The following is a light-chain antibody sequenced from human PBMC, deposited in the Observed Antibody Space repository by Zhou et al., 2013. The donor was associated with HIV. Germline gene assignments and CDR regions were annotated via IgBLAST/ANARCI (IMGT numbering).Light chain of an antibody. J-gene: IGKJ2*03. Sequence: VLTQSPGTLSLSPGERVTLSCRSSESIGSNYLGWYQQRPGQAPRLLIYAASNRATGVADRFSGSGSGTDFTLTISRLEPEDFAVYYCLQYDSSPYSFGQGTKLEIK. V-gene: IGKV3-20*01. CDR3: LQYDSSPYS. CDR1: ESIGSNY. CDR2: AAS.